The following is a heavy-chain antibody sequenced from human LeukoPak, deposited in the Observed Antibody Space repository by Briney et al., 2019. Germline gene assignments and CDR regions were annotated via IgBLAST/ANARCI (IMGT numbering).Heavy chain of an antibody. CDR2: INPNSGGT. CDR1: GYTFSGYD. Sequence: ASVKASCKASGYTFSGYDMHWVRQAPGQGLEWMGWINPNSGGTDSAQKFQDRVTMARDTSIPTAYMELSRLISDDTAVYYCARSRDDAFDIWGQGTMVTVSS. V-gene: IGHV1-2*02. J-gene: IGHJ3*02. CDR3: ARSRDDAFDI.